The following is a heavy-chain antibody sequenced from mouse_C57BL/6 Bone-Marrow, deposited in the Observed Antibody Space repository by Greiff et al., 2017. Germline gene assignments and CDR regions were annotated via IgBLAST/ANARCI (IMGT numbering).Heavy chain of an antibody. D-gene: IGHD1-1*01. CDR2: IYPRDGST. V-gene: IGHV1-85*01. J-gene: IGHJ1*03. Sequence: QVQLQQSGPELVKPGASVKLSCTASGYTFTSYDINWVKQRPGQGLEWIGWIYPRDGSTKYNEKFKGKATLTVDKSSSTAYMELHSLTSEDSAVYFWSRLEFSGSSGDWCFDVWGTGTTVTVSS. CDR3: SRLEFSGSSGDWCFDV. CDR1: GYTFTSYD.